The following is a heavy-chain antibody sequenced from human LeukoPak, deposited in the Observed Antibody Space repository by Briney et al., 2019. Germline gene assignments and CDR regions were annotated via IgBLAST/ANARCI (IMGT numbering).Heavy chain of an antibody. V-gene: IGHV1-18*01. CDR1: GYTFTSYG. Sequence: ASVKVSCKASGYTFTSYGISWVRQAPGQGLEWMGWISAYNGNTNYAQKLQGRVTMTTDTSTSTAYMELRSLRSDDTAVYYCAREWVAGCCSSTSCYSIYFDYWGQGTLVTVSS. CDR2: ISAYNGNT. D-gene: IGHD2-2*01. J-gene: IGHJ4*02. CDR3: AREWVAGCCSSTSCYSIYFDY.